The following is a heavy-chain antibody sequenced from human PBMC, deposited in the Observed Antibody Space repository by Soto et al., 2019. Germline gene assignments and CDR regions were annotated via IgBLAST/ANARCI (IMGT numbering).Heavy chain of an antibody. CDR1: GYTFTSYY. D-gene: IGHD2-2*01. CDR3: AYNKRSFYCSSTSCDYLGQRYYGMDV. J-gene: IGHJ6*02. CDR2: INPSGGST. V-gene: IGHV1-46*01. Sequence: ASVKVSCKASGYTFTSYYMHWVRQAPGQGLEWMGIINPSGGSTSYAQKFQGRVTMTRDTSTSTVYMELSSLRSEGTAVYYCAYNKRSFYCSSTSCDYLGQRYYGMDVWGQGTTVTVSS.